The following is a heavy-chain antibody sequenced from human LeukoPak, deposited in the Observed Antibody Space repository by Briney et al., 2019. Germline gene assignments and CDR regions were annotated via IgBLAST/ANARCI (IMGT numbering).Heavy chain of an antibody. J-gene: IGHJ4*02. Sequence: GGSLRLSCAASGFTFSSYWMSWVRQAPGKGLEWVANIKEDGSEKYYVDSVKGRFTISRDNAKNTLYLQMNSLRAEDTAVYYCAKDRTTMTNYFDYWGQGTLVTVSS. V-gene: IGHV3-7*03. D-gene: IGHD3-22*01. CDR2: IKEDGSEK. CDR3: AKDRTTMTNYFDY. CDR1: GFTFSSYW.